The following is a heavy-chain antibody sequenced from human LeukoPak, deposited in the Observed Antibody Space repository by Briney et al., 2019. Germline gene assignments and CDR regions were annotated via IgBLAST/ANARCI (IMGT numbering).Heavy chain of an antibody. Sequence: SETLSLTCPVSGGSISSSSYYWGWIRQPPGKGLEWLGSFYYSGSTYYNPSLKSRVTISVDTSKNQFSLKLSSVTAADTAVYYCARRSGITIFGVVTHYFDYWGQGTLVTVSS. V-gene: IGHV4-39*01. CDR2: FYYSGST. CDR3: ARRSGITIFGVVTHYFDY. D-gene: IGHD3-3*01. CDR1: GGSISSSSYY. J-gene: IGHJ4*02.